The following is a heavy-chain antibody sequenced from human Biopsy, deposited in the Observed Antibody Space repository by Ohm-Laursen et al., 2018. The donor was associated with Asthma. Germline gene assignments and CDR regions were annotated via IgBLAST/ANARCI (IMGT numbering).Heavy chain of an antibody. D-gene: IGHD2-21*01. Sequence: GASVKVSCKTSGYTFNSAGITWVRQAPGQGLEWMGWISVYNGNTKYAQKLQDRVTMITDTSTSTAYMELRSLRSDDTAVYFCARAMDCSHYYGMDVWGQGTTFTVS. V-gene: IGHV1-18*01. J-gene: IGHJ6*02. CDR1: GYTFNSAG. CDR3: ARAMDCSHYYGMDV. CDR2: ISVYNGNT.